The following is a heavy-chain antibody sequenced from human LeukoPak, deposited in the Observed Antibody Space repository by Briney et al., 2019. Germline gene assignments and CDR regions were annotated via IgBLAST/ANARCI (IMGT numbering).Heavy chain of an antibody. V-gene: IGHV4-4*02. D-gene: IGHD4-17*01. Sequence: SETLSLTCAVSGGSISSSNWWSWVRQPPGKGLEWIGEIYHSGSTNYNASLKSRVTISVDKSKNQSSLKLSSVTAADTAVYYCPRTGGDFTLDYWGQGTLVTVPS. CDR1: GGSISSSNW. CDR2: IYHSGST. CDR3: PRTGGDFTLDY. J-gene: IGHJ4*02.